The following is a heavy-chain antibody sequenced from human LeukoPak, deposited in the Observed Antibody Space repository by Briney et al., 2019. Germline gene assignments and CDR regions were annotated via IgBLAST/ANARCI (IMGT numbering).Heavy chain of an antibody. CDR1: VFIFSSYW. Sequence: GGSLRLSCAASVFIFSSYWMHWGPQGPGKGLVWVSGIYTDGSSTYYADSVKGRFTISRDNAKNTLDLQMNRLSAEDAAVYYCTGDVYHRTPDIWGQGTMVTVSS. CDR3: TGDVYHRTPDI. CDR2: IYTDGSST. D-gene: IGHD2-2*02. V-gene: IGHV3-74*01. J-gene: IGHJ3*02.